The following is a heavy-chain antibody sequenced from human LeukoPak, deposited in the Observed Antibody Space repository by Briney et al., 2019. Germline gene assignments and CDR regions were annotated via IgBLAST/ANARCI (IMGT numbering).Heavy chain of an antibody. CDR1: GFTFSSYG. Sequence: GRSLRLSCAASGFTFSSYGMHWVRQAPGKGLEWVAVISYDGSNKYYADSVKGRFTISRDNSKNTLYLQMNSLRAEDTAMYYCAKNRWELLNYFDYWGQGTLVTVSS. J-gene: IGHJ4*02. CDR2: ISYDGSNK. D-gene: IGHD1-26*01. CDR3: AKNRWELLNYFDY. V-gene: IGHV3-30*18.